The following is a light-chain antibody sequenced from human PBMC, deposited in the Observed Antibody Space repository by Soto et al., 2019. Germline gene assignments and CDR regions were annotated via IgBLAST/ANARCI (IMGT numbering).Light chain of an antibody. J-gene: IGLJ1*01. Sequence: QSALTQPPSASGSPGQSVTISCTGTSRDVGGYNYVSWYQQHPGKAPKLMIYEVSKRPSGVPDRFSGSKSGNTASLTVSGLQAEDGADYSCNSYAGSNNRVFGTGTKLTVL. CDR3: NSYAGSNNRV. CDR2: EVS. V-gene: IGLV2-8*01. CDR1: SRDVGGYNY.